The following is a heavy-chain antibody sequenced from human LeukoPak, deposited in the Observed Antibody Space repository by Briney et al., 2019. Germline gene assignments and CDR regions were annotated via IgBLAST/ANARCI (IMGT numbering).Heavy chain of an antibody. CDR2: ISSTGGNT. V-gene: IGHV3-23*01. CDR3: ARRGESTNYGDYRFDS. D-gene: IGHD4-17*01. CDR1: GFTFSSYA. J-gene: IGHJ4*02. Sequence: GGSLRLSCTVSGFTFSSYAMSWVRQAPGKGLEWVSAISSTGGNTYHADSVRGRFTISRDNSKNTLYLQMNSLRVEDTAVYYCARRGESTNYGDYRFDSWGQGTLVIVSS.